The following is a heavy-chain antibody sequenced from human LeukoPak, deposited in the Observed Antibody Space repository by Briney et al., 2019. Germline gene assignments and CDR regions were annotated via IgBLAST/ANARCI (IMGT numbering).Heavy chain of an antibody. Sequence: PGGSLRLSCAASGFTVRDSYMSWVRQAPGKRLEWLAFIYVSGTTFYAASVKGRFTISRDNSKNTLYLQMNSLRAEDTAVYYCTRDASYFGDLLRDYDYYGMDVWGQGTTVTVSS. V-gene: IGHV3-66*03. D-gene: IGHD3-10*01. CDR2: IYVSGTT. CDR3: TRDASYFGDLLRDYDYYGMDV. CDR1: GFTVRDSY. J-gene: IGHJ6*02.